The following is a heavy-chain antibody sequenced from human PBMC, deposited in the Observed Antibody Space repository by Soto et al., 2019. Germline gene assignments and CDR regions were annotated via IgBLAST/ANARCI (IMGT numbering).Heavy chain of an antibody. Sequence: VQLQESGPGLVKPSQTLSLTCTVSGGSISSGDYYWSWIRQPPGKGLEWIGYIHYTGSTYYNPSLKRRVTISGDTSKNQFSLKLSSLTAADTAVYYCARDFRKGFFDYWGQGTLVTVS. CDR2: IHYTGST. CDR3: ARDFRKGFFDY. V-gene: IGHV4-30-4*01. J-gene: IGHJ4*02. CDR1: GGSISSGDYY.